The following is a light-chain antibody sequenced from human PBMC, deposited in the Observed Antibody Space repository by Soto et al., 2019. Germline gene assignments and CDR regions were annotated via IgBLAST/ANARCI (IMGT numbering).Light chain of an antibody. CDR1: QSVSSSY. V-gene: IGKV3-20*01. CDR2: GAS. Sequence: IVLTQCPGPLSLSPGARATLSGRASQSVSSSYLAWYQQKPGQAPSLLIHGASSRATGIPDRFSGSGSGTDFALTISSLEPEDFAVYYCQQYGSSPPFTFGPGTKVDI. J-gene: IGKJ3*01. CDR3: QQYGSSPPFT.